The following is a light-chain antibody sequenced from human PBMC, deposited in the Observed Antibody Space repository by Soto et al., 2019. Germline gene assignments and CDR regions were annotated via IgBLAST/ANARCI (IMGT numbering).Light chain of an antibody. CDR2: AAS. J-gene: IGKJ5*01. CDR3: QQSYSPLT. Sequence: DIQMTQSPSSLSASVGDRVTISCRASQSISSYLNWYQQKPGKAPKLLIYAASSLQSGVPSRFSGSGSGTDFTLTIRSLQPEDFATDYCQQSYSPLTFGQGTRRAIK. CDR1: QSISSY. V-gene: IGKV1-39*01.